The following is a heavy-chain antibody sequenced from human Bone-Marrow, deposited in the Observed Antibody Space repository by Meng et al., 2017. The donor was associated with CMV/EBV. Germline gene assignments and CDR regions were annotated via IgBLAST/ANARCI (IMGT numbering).Heavy chain of an antibody. D-gene: IGHD3-16*01. J-gene: IGHJ6*02. CDR3: ARYPPGGGPGYGMDV. CDR2: IIPILGIA. CDR1: GGTFSSYA. Sequence: SSVKVSCKASGGTFSSYAISWVRQAPGQGLEWMGGIIPILGIANYAQKFQGRVTITADKSTSTAYMELSSLRSEDTAVYYGARYPPGGGPGYGMDVWGQGTTVTVSS. V-gene: IGHV1-69*10.